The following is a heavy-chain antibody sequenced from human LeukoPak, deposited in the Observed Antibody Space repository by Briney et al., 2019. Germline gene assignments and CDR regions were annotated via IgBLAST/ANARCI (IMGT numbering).Heavy chain of an antibody. J-gene: IGHJ3*02. Sequence: GASVKVSCKVSGYTLTELSMHWVRQAPGKGLEWMGGFDPEDGETIYAQKFQGRVTMTEDTSTDTAYMELSSLRSEDTAVYYCATRYYGDCPANAFDIWGQGTMVTVSS. D-gene: IGHD4-17*01. V-gene: IGHV1-24*01. CDR3: ATRYYGDCPANAFDI. CDR2: FDPEDGET. CDR1: GYTLTELS.